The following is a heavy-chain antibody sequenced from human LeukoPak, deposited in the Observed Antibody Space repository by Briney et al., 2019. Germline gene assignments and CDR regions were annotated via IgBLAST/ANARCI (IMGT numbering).Heavy chain of an antibody. Sequence: ASVKVSCKASGHTFTSYYMHWVRQAPGQGLEWMGIIKPSGGSTTYAQKFQGRVTMTRDMSMSTLYMELSSLRSEDTAVYYCARVRDGYNDAYDIWGQGTMVTVSS. CDR3: ARVRDGYNDAYDI. J-gene: IGHJ3*02. V-gene: IGHV1-46*01. CDR2: IKPSGGST. CDR1: GHTFTSYY. D-gene: IGHD5-24*01.